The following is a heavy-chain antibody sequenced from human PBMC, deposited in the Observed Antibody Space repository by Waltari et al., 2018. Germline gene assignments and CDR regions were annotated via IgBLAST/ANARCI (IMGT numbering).Heavy chain of an antibody. CDR1: GFTFDDYA. CDR2: ISWNSGTI. J-gene: IGHJ4*02. D-gene: IGHD1-26*01. V-gene: IGHV3-9*01. CDR3: AKDKTRWSGSHVFDS. Sequence: EVQLEESGGGLVQPGRSLRLSCAASGFTFDDYAMHWVRQAPGKGLEWVSGISWNSGTIDYADSVKGRFTMSRDNAKNSLFLQMNSLRPEDTAFYYCAKDKTRWSGSHVFDSWGQGTLVTVSS.